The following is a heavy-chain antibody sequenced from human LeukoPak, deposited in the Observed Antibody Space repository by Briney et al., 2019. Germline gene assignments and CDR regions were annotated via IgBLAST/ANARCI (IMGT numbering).Heavy chain of an antibody. Sequence: GGSLRLSCAASGFTFSSYAMHWVRQAPGKGLEWVAVISYDGSNKYYADSVKGRFTISRDNSKNTLYLQMNSLRAEDTAVYYCARAPRYAVGIWGQGTMVTVSS. J-gene: IGHJ3*02. CDR1: GFTFSSYA. V-gene: IGHV3-30-3*01. D-gene: IGHD5-18*01. CDR2: ISYDGSNK. CDR3: ARAPRYAVGI.